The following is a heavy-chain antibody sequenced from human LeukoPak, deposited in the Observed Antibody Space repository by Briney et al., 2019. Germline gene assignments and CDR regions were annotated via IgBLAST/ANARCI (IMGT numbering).Heavy chain of an antibody. CDR1: GFTFSDYY. Sequence: GGPLRLSCAASGFTFSDYYMSWIRQAPGKGLEWVSYISSSGSTIYYADSVKGRFTISRDNAKNSLYLQMNSLRAEDTAVYYCARGGYSYGFNWDYYYYMDVWGKGTTVTVSS. CDR3: ARGGYSYGFNWDYYYYMDV. J-gene: IGHJ6*03. D-gene: IGHD5-18*01. V-gene: IGHV3-11*01. CDR2: ISSSGSTI.